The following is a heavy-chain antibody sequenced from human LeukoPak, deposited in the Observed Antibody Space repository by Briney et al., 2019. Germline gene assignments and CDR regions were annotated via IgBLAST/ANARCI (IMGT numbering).Heavy chain of an antibody. V-gene: IGHV5-51*01. CDR2: IYPGDSTT. Sequence: GESLKISCQGFGYSFDHYWIAWVRQMPGKRLEWVGLIYPGDSTTRYSPSFEGQVTIAADRSGNNAYLQWTSLKPSDTANYYCARVWGGASGSYWFDHWGQGTQVTVSS. CDR3: ARVWGGASGSYWFDH. J-gene: IGHJ5*02. D-gene: IGHD3-10*01. CDR1: GYSFDHYW.